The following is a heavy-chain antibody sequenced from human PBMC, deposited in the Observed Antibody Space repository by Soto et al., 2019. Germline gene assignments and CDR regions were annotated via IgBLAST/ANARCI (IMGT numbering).Heavy chain of an antibody. CDR3: ARDLTTVHWYFDL. Sequence: GGSLRLFCAASRFTVSSYSMNLVRQVPGKGLEWVSSISSSSSYIYYADSVKGRFTISRDNAKNSLYLQMNSLRAEDTAVYYCARDLTTVHWYFDLWGRGTLVTVSS. CDR2: ISSSSSYI. CDR1: RFTVSSYS. D-gene: IGHD4-17*01. V-gene: IGHV3-21*01. J-gene: IGHJ2*01.